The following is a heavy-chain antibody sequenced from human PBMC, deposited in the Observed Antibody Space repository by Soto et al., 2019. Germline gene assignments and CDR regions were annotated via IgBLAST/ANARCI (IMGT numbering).Heavy chain of an antibody. V-gene: IGHV3-11*01. J-gene: IGHJ4*02. CDR3: ASDPYHYGSGF. D-gene: IGHD3-10*01. CDR2: ISGGGTNM. CDR1: GFRFSDHY. Sequence: PGGSLRLSCAASGFRFSDHYMTWIRQAPGKGLEWVSKISGGGTNMYYADSVKGRFTVSRDNAKNSLYLQMNSLRAEDTAVYYCASDPYHYGSGFWGQGTLVTVSS.